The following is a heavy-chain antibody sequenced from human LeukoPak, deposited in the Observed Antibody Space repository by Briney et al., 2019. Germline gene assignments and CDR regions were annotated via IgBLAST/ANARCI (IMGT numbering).Heavy chain of an antibody. CDR2: ISAFNGNT. V-gene: IGHV1-18*01. CDR3: ARDRSIAAGEYYFDY. J-gene: IGHJ4*02. Sequence: ASVKVSCKASGYTFTSYGISWVRQAPGQGHEWMGWISAFNGNTNYAQKLQGRVTMTTDTSTSTAYMELRSLRSDDTAVYYCARDRSIAAGEYYFDYWGQGTLVTVSS. CDR1: GYTFTSYG. D-gene: IGHD6-25*01.